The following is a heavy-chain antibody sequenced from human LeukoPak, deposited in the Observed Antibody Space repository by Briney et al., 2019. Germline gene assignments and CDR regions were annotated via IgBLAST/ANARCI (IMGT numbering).Heavy chain of an antibody. J-gene: IGHJ5*02. CDR3: ARHLQLGYCSSTSCPRGWFDP. Sequence: SETLSLTCTVSGGSISSGSYYWSWIRQPAGKGLEWIGRIYTSGSTNYNPSLKSRVTISVDTSKNQFSLKLSSVTAADTAVYYCARHLQLGYCSSTSCPRGWFDPWGQGTLVTVSS. CDR1: GGSISSGSYY. V-gene: IGHV4-61*02. CDR2: IYTSGST. D-gene: IGHD2-2*01.